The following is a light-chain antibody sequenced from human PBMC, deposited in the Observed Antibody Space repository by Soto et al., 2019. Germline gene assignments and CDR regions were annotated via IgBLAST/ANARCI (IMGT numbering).Light chain of an antibody. CDR1: QSVSSY. CDR3: QQRKYWPGT. Sequence: EIVLTQSPAILSMSPRERATLSCRASQSVSSYFAWYQQKPGQAPRLLIYEASNRATGVPAMFSGSGSGTAFTLTISTLEPKDFAVYYCQQRKYWPGTFGQGTKVEIK. CDR2: EAS. J-gene: IGKJ1*01. V-gene: IGKV3-11*01.